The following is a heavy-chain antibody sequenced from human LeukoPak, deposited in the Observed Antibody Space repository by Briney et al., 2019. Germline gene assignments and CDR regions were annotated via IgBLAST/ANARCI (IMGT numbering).Heavy chain of an antibody. V-gene: IGHV3-7*03. CDR3: AKDSGWFRFDY. Sequence: GGSLRLSCAASGFTFSTSWMTWFRQAPGKGLEWVANIKQDGSDKYYMDSVKGRFTISRDNAKNSLYLQMNSLRAEDTAVYYCAKDSGWFRFDYWGQGTLVTVSS. D-gene: IGHD6-13*01. CDR1: GFTFSTSW. CDR2: IKQDGSDK. J-gene: IGHJ4*02.